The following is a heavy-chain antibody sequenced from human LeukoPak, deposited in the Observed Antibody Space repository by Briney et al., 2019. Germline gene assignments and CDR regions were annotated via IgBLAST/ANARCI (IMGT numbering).Heavy chain of an antibody. V-gene: IGHV4-39*01. CDR1: GGSISSSSYY. J-gene: IGHJ3*02. CDR3: ARHGISLGYCSSTSCPTPDAFDI. D-gene: IGHD2-2*01. CDR2: IYYSGST. Sequence: SETLSLTCTVSGGSISSSSYYWGRIRQPPGKGLEWIGSIYYSGSTYYNPSLKSRVTTSVDTSKNQFSLKLSSVTAADTAVYYCARHGISLGYCSSTSCPTPDAFDIWGQGTMVTVSS.